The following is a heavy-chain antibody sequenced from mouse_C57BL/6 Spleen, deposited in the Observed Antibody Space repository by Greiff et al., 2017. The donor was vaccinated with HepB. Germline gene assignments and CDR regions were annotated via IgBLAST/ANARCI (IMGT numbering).Heavy chain of an antibody. Sequence: VQLVESGPELVKPGASVKISCKASGYAFSSSWMNWVKQRPGQGLEWIGYINPSSGYTKYNQKFKDKATLTADKSSSTAYMQLSSLTYEDSAVYYCARSSTVVATGYFDVWGTGTTVTVSS. J-gene: IGHJ1*03. D-gene: IGHD1-1*01. CDR2: INPSSGYT. CDR3: ARSSTVVATGYFDV. V-gene: IGHV1-7*01. CDR1: GYAFSSSW.